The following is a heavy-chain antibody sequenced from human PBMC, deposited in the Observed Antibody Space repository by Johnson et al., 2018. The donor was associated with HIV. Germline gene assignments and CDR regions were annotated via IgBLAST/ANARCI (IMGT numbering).Heavy chain of an antibody. J-gene: IGHJ3*02. Sequence: QVQLVESGGGVVQPGRSLRLSCAASGFTFSSYGMHWVRQAPGKGLEWVAVISYDGSNKYYADSVKGRFTISRDNSKNTLYLQMNSLRPEDTAVYYCARDEVSRSSGDAFDIWCQGTMVTVSS. CDR3: ARDEVSRSSGDAFDI. CDR1: GFTFSSYG. V-gene: IGHV3-30*03. D-gene: IGHD6-6*01. CDR2: ISYDGSNK.